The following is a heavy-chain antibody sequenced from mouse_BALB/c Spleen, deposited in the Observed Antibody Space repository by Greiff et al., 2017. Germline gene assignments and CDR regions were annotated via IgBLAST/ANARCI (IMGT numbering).Heavy chain of an antibody. V-gene: IGHV1S130*01. CDR3: ARGTYYGTDY. J-gene: IGHJ2*01. Sequence: VQLQQPGSALARPGASVKLSCKASGYTFTSSWMHWATQRPGQGLEWIGEIHPNSGNTNYNEKFKGKATLTVDTSSSTAYVELSSLTSEDSAVYYCARGTYYGTDYWGQGTTLTVSS. D-gene: IGHD1-2*01. CDR2: IHPNSGNT. CDR1: GYTFTSSW.